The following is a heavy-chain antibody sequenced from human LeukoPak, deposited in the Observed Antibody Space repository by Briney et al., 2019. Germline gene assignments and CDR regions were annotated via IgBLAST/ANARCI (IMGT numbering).Heavy chain of an antibody. V-gene: IGHV1-69*06. CDR2: IIPIFGTA. CDR1: GGTFSSYA. CDR3: ARALSHVDWYLDL. Sequence: ASVKVSCKASGGTFSSYAISWVRQAPGQGLEWMGGIIPIFGTANYARKFQGRVTITADKSTSTAYMELSSLTSEDTALYFCARALSHVDWYLDLWGRGTLVTVSS. J-gene: IGHJ2*01.